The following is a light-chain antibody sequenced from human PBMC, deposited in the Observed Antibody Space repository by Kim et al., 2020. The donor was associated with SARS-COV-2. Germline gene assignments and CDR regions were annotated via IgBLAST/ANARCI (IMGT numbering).Light chain of an antibody. J-gene: IGLJ2*01. CDR3: CSYAGSYNAV. Sequence: QSALTQPRSVSGSPGQSVTTFCTGTSSDVGGYDYVSWYQQHPGKVPKLLIYDVNRRPSGVPDRFSGSKSDNTASLTISGLQPDDEADYYCCSYAGSYNAVFGGGTKLTVL. CDR1: SSDVGGYDY. CDR2: DVN. V-gene: IGLV2-11*01.